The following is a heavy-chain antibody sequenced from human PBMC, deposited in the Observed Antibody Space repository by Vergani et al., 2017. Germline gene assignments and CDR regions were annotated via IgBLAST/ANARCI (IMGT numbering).Heavy chain of an antibody. V-gene: IGHV3-7*01. CDR3: ASGQGSSGAGGDFEY. D-gene: IGHD3-16*01. Sequence: EVQLVESGGGLVQPGGSLRLSCAASGFTFSSYWMSWVRQAPGKGLEWVANIKQDGSEKYYVDSVKGRFTISRDNSKNTLYLQMNSLRAEDTAVYDCASGQGSSGAGGDFEYWGQGTLVT. CDR1: GFTFSSYW. J-gene: IGHJ4*02. CDR2: IKQDGSEK.